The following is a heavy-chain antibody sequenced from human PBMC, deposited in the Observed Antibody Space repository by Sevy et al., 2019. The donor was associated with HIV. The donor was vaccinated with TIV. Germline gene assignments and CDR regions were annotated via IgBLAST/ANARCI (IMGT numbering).Heavy chain of an antibody. D-gene: IGHD2-2*01. CDR1: GFTFSSYA. J-gene: IGHJ4*02. CDR2: ISGSGGST. V-gene: IGHV3-23*01. Sequence: GRSLRLSCAASGFTFSSYAMSWLRQAPGKGLEWVSAISGSGGSTYYADSVKGRFTISRDNSKNTLYLQMNSLRAEDTAVYYCAKDPTSDGGYCSSTSCYRGYWGQGTLVTVSS. CDR3: AKDPTSDGGYCSSTSCYRGY.